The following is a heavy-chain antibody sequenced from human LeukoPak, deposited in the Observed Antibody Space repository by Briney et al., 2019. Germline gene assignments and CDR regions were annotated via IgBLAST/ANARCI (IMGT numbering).Heavy chain of an antibody. CDR1: GFTFSSYA. CDR2: ISASGGST. CDR3: AKDQRPYYYDSSGYSYAFDI. J-gene: IGHJ3*02. D-gene: IGHD3-22*01. V-gene: IGHV3-23*01. Sequence: GSLRLSCAASGFTFSSYAMSWVRQAPGKGLEWVSAISASGGSTNYADSVKGRFTISRDNSKNTLYLQMNSLRAEDTAVYYCAKDQRPYYYDSSGYSYAFDIWGQGTMVTVSS.